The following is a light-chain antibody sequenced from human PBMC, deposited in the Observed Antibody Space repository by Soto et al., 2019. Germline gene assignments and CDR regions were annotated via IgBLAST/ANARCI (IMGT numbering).Light chain of an antibody. CDR2: AAS. CDR3: QNYNSAV. V-gene: IGKV1-27*01. CDR1: QGISNY. Sequence: DIQMTQSPSSLSASVGDRVTITCRASQGISNYLAWYQQKPGKVPKLLIYAASTLQSGVPSRFSGSGSGTDFTLTISSMQPEDVATYYCQNYNSAVFGPGTKLDIK. J-gene: IGKJ3*01.